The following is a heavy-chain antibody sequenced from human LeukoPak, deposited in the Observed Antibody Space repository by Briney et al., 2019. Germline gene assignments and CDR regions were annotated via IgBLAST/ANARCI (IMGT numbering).Heavy chain of an antibody. J-gene: IGHJ4*02. Sequence: GASVKVSCKASGYTFTSYDINWVRQATGQGLEWMGWMNPNSGNTGYAQKFQGRVTMTRNTSISTAYMELSSLRSEDTAVYYCARVKFGVVIDYFDYWGQGTLVTVSS. CDR1: GYTFTSYD. CDR3: ARVKFGVVIDYFDY. V-gene: IGHV1-8*01. D-gene: IGHD3-3*01. CDR2: MNPNSGNT.